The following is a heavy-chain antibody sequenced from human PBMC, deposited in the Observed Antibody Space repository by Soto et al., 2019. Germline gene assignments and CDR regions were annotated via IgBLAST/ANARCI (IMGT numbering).Heavy chain of an antibody. V-gene: IGHV3-48*02. D-gene: IGHD3-10*02. Sequence: GGSLRLSWVASGFSLANYPMNWVRQTPGKGLEWISYSSPRGDTIYYADSVEGRFTISRDNARNSLSLHMSSLRDEDSALYYCAKGPHTNVRWPYYFESCGQGVPVTV. CDR1: GFSLANYP. CDR2: SSPRGDTI. CDR3: AKGPHTNVRWPYYFES. J-gene: IGHJ4*02.